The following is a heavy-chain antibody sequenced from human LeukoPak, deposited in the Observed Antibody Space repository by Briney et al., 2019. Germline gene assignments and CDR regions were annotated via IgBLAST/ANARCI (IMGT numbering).Heavy chain of an antibody. D-gene: IGHD5-18*01. Sequence: PGRSLRLSCAASGFTFSGYGMHWVRQAPGKGLEWVAVISYDGSNKYYADSVKGRFTISRDNSKNTLYLQMNSLRAEDTAAYYCARVSEGYSYGLDYWGQGTLVTVSS. CDR2: ISYDGSNK. CDR1: GFTFSGYG. J-gene: IGHJ4*02. V-gene: IGHV3-30*03. CDR3: ARVSEGYSYGLDY.